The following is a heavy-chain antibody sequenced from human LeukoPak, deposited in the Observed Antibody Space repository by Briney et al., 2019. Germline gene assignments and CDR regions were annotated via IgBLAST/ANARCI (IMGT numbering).Heavy chain of an antibody. J-gene: IGHJ3*02. Sequence: GGSLRLSCAVSGFTFSDYYMTWIRQAPGKGLEWVSYISGRGTTISYADSVKDRFTISRDNAKNSLYLQMNSLRAEDTAVYYCARVGISMIVVGDAFDIWGQGTMVTVSS. V-gene: IGHV3-11*04. CDR3: ARVGISMIVVGDAFDI. CDR2: ISGRGTTI. CDR1: GFTFSDYY. D-gene: IGHD3-22*01.